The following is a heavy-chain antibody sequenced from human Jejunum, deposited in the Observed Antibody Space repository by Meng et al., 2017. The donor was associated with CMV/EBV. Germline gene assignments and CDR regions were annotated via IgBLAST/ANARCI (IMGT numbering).Heavy chain of an antibody. CDR3: ARGIYDFWEPDY. V-gene: IGHV4-39*07. J-gene: IGHJ4*02. CDR1: GASIRSNSHF. CDR2: IYYTGTT. Sequence: QRHRRGPGPGLVNPSETLSLTGTVSGASIRSNSHFWGWIRQPPGKGLEWIGTIYYTGTTYNNPSLKSRVAISIDTSKNQFSLKLTSVTAADTAIYYCARGIYDFWEPDYWGQGTLVTVSS. D-gene: IGHD3-3*01.